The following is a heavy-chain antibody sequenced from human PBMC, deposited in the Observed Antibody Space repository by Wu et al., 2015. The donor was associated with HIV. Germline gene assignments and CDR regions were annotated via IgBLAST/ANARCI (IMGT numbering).Heavy chain of an antibody. CDR3: ARDFSWELPRVDAFDI. CDR2: IIPMFATT. Sequence: QVQLVQSGAEVKKPGSSVKVSCKASGGTFKNYAISWVRQAPGQGLEWMGRIIPMFATTNYAQKFQGRVTITADESRSTAYMEMNSLTSEDTAVYYCARDFSWELPRVDAFDIWGQGTMVTVSS. CDR1: GGTFKNYA. V-gene: IGHV1-69*13. D-gene: IGHD1-26*01. J-gene: IGHJ3*02.